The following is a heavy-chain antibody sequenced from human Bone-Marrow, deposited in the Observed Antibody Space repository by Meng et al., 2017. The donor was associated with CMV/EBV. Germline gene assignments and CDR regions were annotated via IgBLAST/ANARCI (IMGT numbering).Heavy chain of an antibody. CDR2: IKQDGSEK. J-gene: IGHJ1*01. D-gene: IGHD3-22*01. Sequence: GGSLRLSCAASGFTFSSYWMSWVRQAPGKGLEWVANIKQDGSEKYYVDSVKGRFTISRDNAKNSLYLRMNNLRAEDTAVYYCARDKTHRSNYYDSSGLVWGQGALVTVSS. V-gene: IGHV3-7*01. CDR3: ARDKTHRSNYYDSSGLV. CDR1: GFTFSSYW.